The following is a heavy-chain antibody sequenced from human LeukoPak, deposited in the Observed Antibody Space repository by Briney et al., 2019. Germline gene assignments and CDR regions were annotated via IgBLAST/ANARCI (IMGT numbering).Heavy chain of an antibody. CDR3: TKGTIWLPFDY. Sequence: GGSLRLSCAASGFTFSSFRTHWVRHAPGKGLVWVSRVNIDGSSTNYADSVRGRFTISRDNSKNTLYLQMNSLRAEDTAVYYCTKGTIWLPFDYWGQGTLVTVSS. D-gene: IGHD5-18*01. J-gene: IGHJ4*02. CDR2: VNIDGSST. V-gene: IGHV3-74*01. CDR1: GFTFSSFR.